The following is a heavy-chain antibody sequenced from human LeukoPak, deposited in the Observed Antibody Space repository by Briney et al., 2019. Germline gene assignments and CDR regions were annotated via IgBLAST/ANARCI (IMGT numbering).Heavy chain of an antibody. D-gene: IGHD3-10*01. Sequence: PGGSLRLSCTASGFTFSSYAMNWVRQAPGKGLEWVSGIGAGGTFTYYADSVKGRFTISRDNSRNTLYLQMNSLRADDTAVYYCARGGLLWFGEGGYYFDYWGQGTLVTVSS. CDR3: ARGGLLWFGEGGYYFDY. CDR2: IGAGGTFT. V-gene: IGHV3-23*01. J-gene: IGHJ4*02. CDR1: GFTFSSYA.